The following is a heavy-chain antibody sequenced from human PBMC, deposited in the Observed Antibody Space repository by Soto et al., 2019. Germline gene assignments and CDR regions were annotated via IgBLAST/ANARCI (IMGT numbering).Heavy chain of an antibody. V-gene: IGHV3-23*01. J-gene: IGHJ6*02. CDR1: GFTFSSYA. CDR2: ISGSGGST. Sequence: EVQLLESGGGLVQPGGSLRLSCAASGFTFSSYAMSWVRQAPGKGLEWVSAISGSGGSTYYADSVKGRFTISRDNSKNTLYLQMKSLRAEDTAVYYCARGITILTGYYGMDVWGRGTTVTVSS. CDR3: ARGITILTGYYGMDV. D-gene: IGHD3-9*01.